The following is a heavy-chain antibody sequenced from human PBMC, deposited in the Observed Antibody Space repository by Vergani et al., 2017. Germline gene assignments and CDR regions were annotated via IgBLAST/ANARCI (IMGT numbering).Heavy chain of an antibody. Sequence: EVQLVESGGDLVQPGRSLRLSCTASGFTFGYYAMDWFRQAPGQGLEWVGGIRSKAYGQATIYAASVKGRFTSSRDDSKSIAYLQMNNLQNEDTAMYYCVRDQVTMLRGSDALDIWGQGTMVTVSS. D-gene: IGHD3-10*01. CDR3: VRDQVTMLRGSDALDI. CDR2: IRSKAYGQAT. CDR1: GFTFGYYA. J-gene: IGHJ3*02. V-gene: IGHV3-49*03.